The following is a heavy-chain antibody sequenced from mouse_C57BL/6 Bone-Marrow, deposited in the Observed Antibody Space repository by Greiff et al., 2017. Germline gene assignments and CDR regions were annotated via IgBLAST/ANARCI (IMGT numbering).Heavy chain of an antibody. V-gene: IGHV1-5*01. CDR1: GYTFTSYW. CDR3: TRRGFTTVVAFDY. Sequence: VHVKQSGTVLARPGASVKMSCKTSGYTFTSYWMHWVKQRPGQGLEWIGAIYPGNSDTSYNQKFKGKAKLTAVTSASTAYMELISLTNEDSAVYYCTRRGFTTVVAFDYWGQGTTLTVSS. CDR2: IYPGNSDT. D-gene: IGHD1-1*01. J-gene: IGHJ2*01.